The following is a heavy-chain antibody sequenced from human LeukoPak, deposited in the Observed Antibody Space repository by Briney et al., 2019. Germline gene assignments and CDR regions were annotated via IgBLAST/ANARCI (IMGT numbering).Heavy chain of an antibody. D-gene: IGHD6-13*01. CDR3: ARALSITSAGPGY. V-gene: IGHV4-59*01. CDR1: GGSISSYY. J-gene: IGHJ4*02. Sequence: SETLSLTCTVSGGSISSYYWRWLRQPPGKGLEWIAYIHYSGNSNYNPSLRSRATISEDTSKNQFSLKLSSVTAADTAVYYCARALSITSAGPGYWGQGTLVTVSS. CDR2: IHYSGNS.